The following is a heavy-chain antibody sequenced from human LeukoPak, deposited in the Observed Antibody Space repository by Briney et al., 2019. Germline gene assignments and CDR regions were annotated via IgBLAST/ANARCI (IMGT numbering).Heavy chain of an antibody. CDR3: ARGLYMSYEAGDAFDI. Sequence: PGGSLRLSCAASGFTFSSYEMNWVRQAPGKGLEWVSYISSSGSTIYYADSVKGRFTISRDNAKNTLYLQMNSLRADDTAVHYCARGLYMSYEAGDAFDIWSQGTMVTVSS. CDR2: ISSSGSTI. CDR1: GFTFSSYE. D-gene: IGHD3-16*02. J-gene: IGHJ3*02. V-gene: IGHV3-48*03.